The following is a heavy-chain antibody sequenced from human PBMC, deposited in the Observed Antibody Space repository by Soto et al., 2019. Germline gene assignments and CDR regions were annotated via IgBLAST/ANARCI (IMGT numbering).Heavy chain of an antibody. CDR1: GFTFGDYA. V-gene: IGHV3-49*03. J-gene: IGHJ4*02. CDR2: IRSKAYGGTT. Sequence: EVQLVESGGGLVQPGRSLRLSCTGSGFTFGDYAMSWFRQAPGKGLEWLGFIRSKAYGGTTEYAASVKGRFIISRDDSKSIAYLRMNSLKTEDTAVYYCTRVRSSYCVGDCYAYWGQGTLVTVSS. CDR3: TRVRSSYCVGDCYAY. D-gene: IGHD2-21*01.